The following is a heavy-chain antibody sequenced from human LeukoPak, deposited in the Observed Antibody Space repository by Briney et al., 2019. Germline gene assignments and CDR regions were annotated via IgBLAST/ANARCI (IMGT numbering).Heavy chain of an antibody. CDR1: GYTFTSYG. D-gene: IGHD1-14*01. Sequence: ASVKVSCKASGYTFTSYGISWVRQAPGQGLEWMGWISAYNGNTNYAQKLPGRVTMTTDTSTSTAYMELRSLRSEDTAVYYCATIVRPEEDYYYMDVWGKGTTVTVSS. V-gene: IGHV1-18*01. CDR3: ATIVRPEEDYYYMDV. J-gene: IGHJ6*03. CDR2: ISAYNGNT.